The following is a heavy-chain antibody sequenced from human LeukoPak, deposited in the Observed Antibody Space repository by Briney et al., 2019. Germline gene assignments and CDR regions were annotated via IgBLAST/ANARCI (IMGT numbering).Heavy chain of an antibody. Sequence: GASVKVSCKASGYIFTNYAMNWVRQAPGQGLEWMGYIKTSTGNPTYAQGFTGRFVFSLDTSVSTAYLQIDNLKTEDTAVCYCARDQDVMVRGDVWGQGTMVTVSS. V-gene: IGHV7-4-1*01. CDR1: GYIFTNYA. D-gene: IGHD3-10*01. CDR3: ARDQDVMVRGDV. CDR2: IKTSTGNP. J-gene: IGHJ3*01.